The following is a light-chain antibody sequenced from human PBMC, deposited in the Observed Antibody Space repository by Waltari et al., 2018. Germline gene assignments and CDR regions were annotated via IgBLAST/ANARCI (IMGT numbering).Light chain of an antibody. CDR1: SSDLGPDTS. CDR3: SSFTTRRTWV. V-gene: IGLV2-14*01. Sequence: QSALTQPPSVSGSPGQSITISCTGTSSDLGPDTSASRYQQLPAKLPKLIIYDVSTRPSGVSHRFSGSKSGNSASLTISGLQPDDEAGYYCSSFTTRRTWVFGGGTKLTVL. CDR2: DVS. J-gene: IGLJ3*02.